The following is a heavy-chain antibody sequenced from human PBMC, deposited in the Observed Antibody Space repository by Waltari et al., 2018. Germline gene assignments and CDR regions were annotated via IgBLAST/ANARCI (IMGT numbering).Heavy chain of an antibody. CDR1: GYTFTSYG. CDR3: AREAGDIVVVKNWFDP. J-gene: IGHJ5*02. CDR2: VSAYNDNT. Sequence: QVQLVQSGAEVKKPGASVKVSCKASGYTFTSYGISWVRQAPGQGLEWMGWVSAYNDNTNYAQKLQGRGTMTTDTSTSTAYMELRSLRSDDTAVYYCAREAGDIVVVKNWFDPWGQGTLVTVSS. V-gene: IGHV1-18*01. D-gene: IGHD2-15*01.